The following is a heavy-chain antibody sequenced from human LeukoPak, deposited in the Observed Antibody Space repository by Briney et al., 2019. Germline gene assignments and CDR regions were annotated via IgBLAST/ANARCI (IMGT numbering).Heavy chain of an antibody. D-gene: IGHD6-6*01. J-gene: IGHJ4*02. CDR3: AVMIGSSRTVDF. Sequence: GGSLRLSRAASGFTFSSYGMHWVRQAPGKGLEWVAFIRYDGSNKYYADSVKGRFTISRDNSKNTLYLQMNSLRAEDTAVYYCAVMIGSSRTVDFWGQGTLVTVSS. CDR1: GFTFSSYG. CDR2: IRYDGSNK. V-gene: IGHV3-30*02.